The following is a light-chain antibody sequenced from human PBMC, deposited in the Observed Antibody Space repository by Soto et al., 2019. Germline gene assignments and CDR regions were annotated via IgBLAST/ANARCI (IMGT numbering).Light chain of an antibody. CDR2: WAS. J-gene: IGKJ5*01. CDR1: QSRLYDSNNKNY. CDR3: QQYHSDPIT. Sequence: IVMSQSPDSLASSLCDRSSINCRSSQSRLYDSNNKNYLAWFQHKPGQPPKLVIYWASVRASGVPDRFSGSGSGTDFTLTISSLQAEDVAVYYCQQYHSDPITFGQGTRLEIK. V-gene: IGKV4-1*01.